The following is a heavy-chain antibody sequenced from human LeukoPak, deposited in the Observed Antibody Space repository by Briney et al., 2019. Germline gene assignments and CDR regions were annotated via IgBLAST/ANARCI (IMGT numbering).Heavy chain of an antibody. CDR3: ARAAGEMATKTRQYYFDY. CDR1: GYTFADYY. J-gene: IGHJ4*02. CDR2: INPNSGGT. Sequence: ASVKVSCKASGYTFADYYMHWVRQAPGQGLEWMGRINPNSGGTTYAQKFQGRVTMTRDTSISAAYMELNGLRSDDTAVYYCARAAGEMATKTRQYYFDYWGQGTLVTVSS. D-gene: IGHD5-24*01. V-gene: IGHV1-2*06.